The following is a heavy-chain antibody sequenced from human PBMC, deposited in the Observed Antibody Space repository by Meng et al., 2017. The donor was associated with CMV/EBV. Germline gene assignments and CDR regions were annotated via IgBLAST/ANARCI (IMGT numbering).Heavy chain of an antibody. CDR3: ARVDEYPYYYGMDV. CDR1: RFAFSKFW. V-gene: IGHV3-21*01. J-gene: IGHJ6*02. D-gene: IGHD2-2*01. CDR2: ISSSSSYI. Sequence: GESLKISCAASRFAFSKFWMDWVRQAPGKGLEWVSSISSSSSYIYYADSVKGRFTISRDNAKNSLYLQMNSLRAEDTAVYYCARVDEYPYYYGMDVWGQGTTVTVSS.